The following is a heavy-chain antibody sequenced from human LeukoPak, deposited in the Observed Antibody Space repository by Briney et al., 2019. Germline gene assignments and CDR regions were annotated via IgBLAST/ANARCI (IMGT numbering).Heavy chain of an antibody. J-gene: IGHJ3*02. CDR1: GFTFSSYS. CDR2: ISSSSSTI. D-gene: IGHD1-26*01. CDR3: ARDPYSGSFNDAFDI. V-gene: IGHV3-48*01. Sequence: PRGSLRLSCAASGFTFSSYSMNWVRQAPGKGLEWVSYISSSSSTIYYADSVKGRFTISRDNAKNSLYLQMNSLRAEDTAVYYCARDPYSGSFNDAFDIWGQGTMVTVSS.